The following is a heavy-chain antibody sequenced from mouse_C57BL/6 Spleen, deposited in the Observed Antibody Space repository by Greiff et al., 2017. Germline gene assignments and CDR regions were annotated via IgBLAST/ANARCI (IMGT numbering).Heavy chain of an antibody. Sequence: QVQLQQPGAELVKPGASVKLSCKASGYTFTSYGMHWVKQRPGQGLEWIGMIHPNSGSTNYNEKFKGKATLTADKSSSAAYMQRSSLTSEDSAVYYSAPWDGYFDVWGTGTTVTVSS. CDR3: APWDGYFDV. CDR2: IHPNSGST. V-gene: IGHV1-64*01. CDR1: GYTFTSYG. D-gene: IGHD4-1*01. J-gene: IGHJ1*03.